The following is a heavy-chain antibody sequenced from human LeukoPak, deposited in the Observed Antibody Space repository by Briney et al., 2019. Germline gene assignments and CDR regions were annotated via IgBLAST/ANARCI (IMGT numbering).Heavy chain of an antibody. Sequence: ASVKVSCKASGYTFTNYYIHWVRQAPGQGLEWMGFVNPSSGDTNYAQKFQGRVTMTRDTSTTTVYMELSSLSFEDTAVYYCARDRHCSGGICHSNWFDPWGQGTLVTVSS. CDR3: ARDRHCSGGICHSNWFDP. CDR1: GYTFTNYY. J-gene: IGHJ5*02. CDR2: VNPSSGDT. D-gene: IGHD2-15*01. V-gene: IGHV1-46*01.